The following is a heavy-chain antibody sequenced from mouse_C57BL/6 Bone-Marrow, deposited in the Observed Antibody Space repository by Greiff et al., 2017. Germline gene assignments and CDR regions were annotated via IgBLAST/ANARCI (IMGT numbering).Heavy chain of an antibody. CDR1: GYTFTNYG. V-gene: IGHV1-81*01. CDR2: IYPRSGNT. CDR3: ARQRLRKRGYAMVY. Sequence: VQLQQSGAELARPGASVKLSCKASGYTFTNYGISWVKQRTGQGLEWIGEIYPRSGNTYYNEKFKGKATLTADKYSSTAYMELRILTSEGSAVYFCARQRLRKRGYAMVYWGQGTSVTVSS. D-gene: IGHD1-1*01. J-gene: IGHJ4*01.